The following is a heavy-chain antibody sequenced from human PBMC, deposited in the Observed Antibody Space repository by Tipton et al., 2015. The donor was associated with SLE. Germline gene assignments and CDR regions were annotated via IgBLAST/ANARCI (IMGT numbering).Heavy chain of an antibody. CDR1: GGSFSDYY. CDR3: ARGRERRIVVVAATRGYYFDY. J-gene: IGHJ4*02. CDR2: INHSGST. D-gene: IGHD2-15*01. V-gene: IGHV4-34*01. Sequence: TLSLTCAVYGGSFSDYYWSWIRQPPGKGLEWIGQINHSGSTKYNPSLKNRVIISVDTSKKQFSLKLSSVTAADTAVYYCARGRERRIVVVAATRGYYFDYWGQGTLVTVSS.